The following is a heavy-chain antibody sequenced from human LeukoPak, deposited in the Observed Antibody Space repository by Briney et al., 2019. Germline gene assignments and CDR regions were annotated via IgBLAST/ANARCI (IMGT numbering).Heavy chain of an antibody. J-gene: IGHJ4*02. CDR1: GFTFTSYY. CDR2: INPSDGST. D-gene: IGHD6-19*01. CDR3: AREIAVAGTCFDY. V-gene: IGHV1-46*01. Sequence: ASVKVSCKASGFTFTSYYIHWVRQAPGQGLEWMGKINPSDGSTSYAQKFQGRVTMTRDTSTSTVYMELSSLRSVDTAVYYCAREIAVAGTCFDYWGQGTLVTVSS.